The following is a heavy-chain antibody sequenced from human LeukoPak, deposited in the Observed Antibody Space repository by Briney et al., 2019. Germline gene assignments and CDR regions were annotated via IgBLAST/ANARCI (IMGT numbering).Heavy chain of an antibody. V-gene: IGHV1-69-2*01. CDR3: ATGPPYSSGSFDY. Sequence: ASVKVSCKVSGYTFTDYYIHWVQQAPGKGLEWMALVDPEDGETIYTEKFQGRVTITADTSTDTAYMELSSLRSEDTAVYYCATGPPYSSGSFDYWGQGTLVTVSS. J-gene: IGHJ4*02. D-gene: IGHD6-19*01. CDR1: GYTFTDYY. CDR2: VDPEDGET.